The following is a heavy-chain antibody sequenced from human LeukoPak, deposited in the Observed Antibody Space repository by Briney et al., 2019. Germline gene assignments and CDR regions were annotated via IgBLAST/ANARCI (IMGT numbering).Heavy chain of an antibody. D-gene: IGHD6-13*01. V-gene: IGHV4-59*01. CDR2: IYYSGST. CDR1: GGFFSSYY. Sequence: SETLSLTCAVYGGFFSSYYWSWIRQPPGKRLEWIGYIYYSGSTNYNPSLKSRVTISVDTSKNQFSLKLSFVTAADTAVYYCARATAVQEYYFDYWGQGTLVTVSS. J-gene: IGHJ4*02. CDR3: ARATAVQEYYFDY.